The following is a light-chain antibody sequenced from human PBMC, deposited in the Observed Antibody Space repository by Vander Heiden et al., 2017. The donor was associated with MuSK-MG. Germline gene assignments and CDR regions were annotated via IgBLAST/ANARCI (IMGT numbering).Light chain of an antibody. CDR2: DAS. V-gene: IGKV1-33*01. CDR3: QQYDNLPLT. Sequence: DIQMTQSPSSLSASVGDRVTITCQASQDISNYLNWYQQKPGKAPKLLIYDASNLETGVPSRVSGSGSGTDFTFTISSLQPEGIATYYCQQYDNLPLTFGGGTKVEIK. CDR1: QDISNY. J-gene: IGKJ4*01.